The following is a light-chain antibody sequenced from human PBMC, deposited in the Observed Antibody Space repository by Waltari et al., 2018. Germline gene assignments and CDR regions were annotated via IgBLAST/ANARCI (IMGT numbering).Light chain of an antibody. CDR3: QHYVRLPVT. V-gene: IGKV3-20*01. CDR1: QSIGTF. J-gene: IGKJ1*01. Sequence: EIVLTQSPGPLSLSPGERVTLSCRASQSIGTFLAWYQQKPGQPPRLLIYGASIRAAGIPDRVSGSGSGTDFSLTISRLEPEDFAVYYCQHYVRLPVTFGQGTKVQIK. CDR2: GAS.